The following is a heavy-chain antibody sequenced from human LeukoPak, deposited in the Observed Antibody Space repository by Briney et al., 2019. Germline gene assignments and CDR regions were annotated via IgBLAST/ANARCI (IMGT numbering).Heavy chain of an antibody. D-gene: IGHD4-17*01. CDR1: GFTFSAYG. CDR3: AKRMGPMVTTGNRPLDY. CDR2: IRYDGTNK. V-gene: IGHV3-30*02. J-gene: IGHJ4*02. Sequence: PGGSLRHSCAASGFTFSAYGMHWVRQAPGKGLEWVAFIRYDGTNKYYADSLKGRFTISRDDSKNTLYLQMNSLTAEDTAVYYCAKRMGPMVTTGNRPLDYWGRENVVPVSS.